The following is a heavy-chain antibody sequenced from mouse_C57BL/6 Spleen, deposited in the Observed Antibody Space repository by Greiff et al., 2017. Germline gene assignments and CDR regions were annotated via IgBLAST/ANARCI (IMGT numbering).Heavy chain of an antibody. Sequence: VQLKQSGPELVKPGASVKISCKASGYTFTDYYMNWVKQSHGKSLEWIGDINPNNGGTSYNQKFKGKATLTVDKSSSTAYMELRSLTSEDSAVYYCAREGATMVTRFAYWGQGTLVTVSA. D-gene: IGHD2-2*01. CDR2: INPNNGGT. CDR3: AREGATMVTRFAY. J-gene: IGHJ3*01. CDR1: GYTFTDYY. V-gene: IGHV1-26*01.